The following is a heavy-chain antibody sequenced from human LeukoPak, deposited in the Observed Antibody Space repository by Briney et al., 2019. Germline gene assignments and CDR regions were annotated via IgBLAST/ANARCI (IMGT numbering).Heavy chain of an antibody. CDR2: INYSGST. V-gene: IGHV4-39*07. D-gene: IGHD3-3*01. Sequence: SETLSLTCTVSGGSISSSDYFYGWIRQSRGKGLEWIGYINYSGSTYYNPSLRSRVTISVDTSKNQFSLKLSSVTAADTAVYYCARVPFWSGYYLDYWGQGTLVTVSS. CDR1: GGSISSSDYF. CDR3: ARVPFWSGYYLDY. J-gene: IGHJ4*02.